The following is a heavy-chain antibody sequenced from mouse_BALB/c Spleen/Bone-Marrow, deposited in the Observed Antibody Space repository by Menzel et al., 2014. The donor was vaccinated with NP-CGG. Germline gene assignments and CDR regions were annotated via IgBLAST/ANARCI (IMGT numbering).Heavy chain of an antibody. CDR3: AREGYDYDWFAY. D-gene: IGHD2-4*01. CDR2: IYPGDGDT. Sequence: VQLQQSGAELVRPGSSVKISCKASGYAFSSYWMNWVKQRPGQGLEWIGQIYPGDGDTNYNGKFKGKATLTADKSPSTAYMQLSSLTSEDSAVYFCAREGYDYDWFAYWGQGTLVTVSA. J-gene: IGHJ3*01. CDR1: GYAFSSYW. V-gene: IGHV1-80*01.